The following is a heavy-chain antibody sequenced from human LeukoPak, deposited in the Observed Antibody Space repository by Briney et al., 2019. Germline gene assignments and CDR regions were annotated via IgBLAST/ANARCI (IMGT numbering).Heavy chain of an antibody. CDR2: IGSDNKP. J-gene: IGHJ6*02. D-gene: IGHD3-10*02. CDR3: ARDLHYYVAMGV. V-gene: IGHV3-23*01. Sequence: TGGSLRLSCAGSGFTFSAYAMTWVRQAPGKGLEWVSSIGSDNKPHYSESVKGRFAISRDNSKSMLFLQLNSLRAGDTALYYCARDLHYYVAMGVWGQGTTVTVSS. CDR1: GFTFSAYA.